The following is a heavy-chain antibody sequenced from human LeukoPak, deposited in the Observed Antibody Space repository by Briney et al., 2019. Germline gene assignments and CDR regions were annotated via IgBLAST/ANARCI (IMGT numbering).Heavy chain of an antibody. D-gene: IGHD4-11*01. CDR1: GFTFSSYW. CDR2: IKQDGSEQ. CDR3: TREYLTVSYFDY. J-gene: IGHJ4*02. V-gene: IGHV3-7*05. Sequence: GGSLRLSCVASGFTFSSYWMSWVRQAPGKGLEWVANIKQDGSEQYYVDSVKGRFTISRDNAKNSLFLQMNSLRGEDTAVYYCTREYLTVSYFDYWGQGTLVTVSS.